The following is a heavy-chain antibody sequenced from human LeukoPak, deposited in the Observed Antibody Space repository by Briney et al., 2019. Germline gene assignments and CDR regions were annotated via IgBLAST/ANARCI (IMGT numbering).Heavy chain of an antibody. CDR2: ISSSGGTT. CDR1: GFTFSSYA. V-gene: IGHV3-23*01. CDR3: AKGPDSSSSFDY. D-gene: IGHD6-6*01. Sequence: GGSLRLSCEASGFTFSSYAIAWVRQAPGKGLDWVSGISSSGGTTYYADSVKGRFSISRDNSKSTLYLQMNSLRAEDTAVYYCAKGPDSSSSFDYWGQGTLVTVSS. J-gene: IGHJ4*02.